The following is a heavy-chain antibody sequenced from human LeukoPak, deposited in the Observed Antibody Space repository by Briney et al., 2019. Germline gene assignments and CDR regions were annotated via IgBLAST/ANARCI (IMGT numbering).Heavy chain of an antibody. CDR3: ARHCSGGRCNYDY. V-gene: IGHV3-7*03. CDR1: GLIFSNYW. CDR2: IKQDGSEK. D-gene: IGHD2-15*01. J-gene: IGHJ4*02. Sequence: GESLRLSCVASGLIFSNYWMSWVRQAPGKGLEWVANIKQDGSEKYYVDSVKGRFTISRDNAKNSLYLQMDSLRAEDMAVYYCARHCSGGRCNYDYWGQGTLVTVSS.